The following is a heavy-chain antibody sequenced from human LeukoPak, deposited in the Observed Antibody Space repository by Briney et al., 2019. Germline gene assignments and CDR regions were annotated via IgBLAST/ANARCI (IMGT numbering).Heavy chain of an antibody. CDR3: ARANSLYCSSTTCLFDY. CDR2: SNPNCGDT. J-gene: IGHJ4*02. CDR1: GYTFTGYY. Sequence: ASVKVSCKASGYTFTGYYMHWVRQAPGQGFEWMGWSNPNCGDTNYAQKFQGRVTMTRDTSISSAHMELSRLRSDDTAVYYCARANSLYCSSTTCLFDYWGKGTLVTVSS. V-gene: IGHV1-2*02. D-gene: IGHD2-2*01.